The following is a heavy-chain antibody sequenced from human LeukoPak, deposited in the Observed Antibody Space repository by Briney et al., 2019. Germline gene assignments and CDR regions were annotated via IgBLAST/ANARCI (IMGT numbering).Heavy chain of an antibody. V-gene: IGHV3-74*01. CDR3: ASGEAAAGTDYYYYGMDV. D-gene: IGHD6-13*01. Sequence: PGGSLRLSCAASGFTFSSYWMHWVRQAPGKGLVWVSRINSDGSSTSYADSVKGRFTISRDNAKNTLYLQMNSLRAEDTAVYYCASGEAAAGTDYYYYGMDVWAKGPRSPSP. CDR2: INSDGSST. CDR1: GFTFSSYW. J-gene: IGHJ6*02.